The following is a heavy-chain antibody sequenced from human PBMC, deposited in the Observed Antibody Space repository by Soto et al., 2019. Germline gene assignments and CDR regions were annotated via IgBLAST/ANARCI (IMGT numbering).Heavy chain of an antibody. V-gene: IGHV3-53*01. Sequence: ESGGGLIQPGGSLRLSCAVSGFTVSNNYMSWVRQAPGKGLEGVSVIYSGGYTAYGDSVKGRFTISRDNSKNTLYLQMNTLRAGGPAVLSGASSRGGGGYWGQGTLVTVSS. CDR1: GFTVSNNY. CDR2: IYSGGYT. CDR3: ASSRGGGGY. J-gene: IGHJ4*02. D-gene: IGHD3-10*01.